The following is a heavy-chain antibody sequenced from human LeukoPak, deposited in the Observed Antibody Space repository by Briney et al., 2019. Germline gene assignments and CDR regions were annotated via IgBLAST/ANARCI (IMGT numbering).Heavy chain of an antibody. CDR3: ARGRLVRGVIRYYFDY. D-gene: IGHD3-10*01. V-gene: IGHV1-8*01. CDR2: MNPNSGNT. CDR1: GYTFTSYD. Sequence: ASVKVSCKASGYTFTSYDINWVRQATGQGLEWMGWMNPNSGNTGYAQKFQGRVTMTRNTSISTAYMELSSLRSEDTAVYYCARGRLVRGVIRYYFDYWGQGTLVTVSS. J-gene: IGHJ4*02.